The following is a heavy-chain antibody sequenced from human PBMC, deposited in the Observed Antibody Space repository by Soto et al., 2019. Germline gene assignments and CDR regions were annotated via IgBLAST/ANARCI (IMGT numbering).Heavy chain of an antibody. CDR3: ARVEGENDYGSGMFDP. CDR2: IYYSGST. Sequence: QVQLQESGPGLVKPSQTLSLTCTVSGGSISSGGYYWSWIRQHQGKGLEWIGYIYYSGSTYYNPSLKSRVTISVDTSKNQFSLKLSSVTAADTAVYYCARVEGENDYGSGMFDPWGQGTLVTVSS. CDR1: GGSISSGGYY. V-gene: IGHV4-31*03. D-gene: IGHD3-10*01. J-gene: IGHJ5*02.